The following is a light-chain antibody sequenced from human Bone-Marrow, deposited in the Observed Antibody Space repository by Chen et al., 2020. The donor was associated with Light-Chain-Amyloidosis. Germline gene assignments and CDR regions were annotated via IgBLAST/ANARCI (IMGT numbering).Light chain of an antibody. V-gene: IGKV4-1*01. J-gene: IGKJ5*01. CDR3: QQDCRTPIA. Sequence: DIVMTQSPDSLAVSLGERASINCKSSQSVLYSSNNNTYLAWYQQKPGQPPKLLIYWASTRESGVPDRFSGSGSGTDFTLTISSLQAEDVAGYYCQQDCRTPIAYGQGTRLEIK. CDR2: WAS. CDR1: QSVLYSSNNNTY.